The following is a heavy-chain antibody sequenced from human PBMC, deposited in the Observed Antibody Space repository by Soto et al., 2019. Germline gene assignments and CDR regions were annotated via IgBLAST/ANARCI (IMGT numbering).Heavy chain of an antibody. D-gene: IGHD3-10*01. CDR2: VSPPFRTS. V-gene: IGHV1-69*01. CDR1: GVSFNNNG. J-gene: IGHJ6*02. Sequence: QVQLVQSGAEVKKPGSSVKVSCKTSGVSFNNNGIGWVRQAPGHGLEWMGGVSPPFRTSNYARKFQGRISITGDPITGKVNMEPSSLTSEDTAQYYCARVLYYGSGSYSPYGMDVWGQGTTVTVSS. CDR3: ARVLYYGSGSYSPYGMDV.